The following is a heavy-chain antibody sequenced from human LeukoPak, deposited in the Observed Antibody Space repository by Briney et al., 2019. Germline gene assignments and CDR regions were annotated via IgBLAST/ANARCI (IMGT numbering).Heavy chain of an antibody. Sequence: GGSLRLSCAASGFTFSSYAMSWVRQAPGKGLEWVSGISGSGGSTYYADSAKGRFTISRDNSKNTLYLQMNSLRAEDTAVYYCAKPCRSGLSPFDAFDTWGQGTMVTVSS. CDR3: AKPCRSGLSPFDAFDT. J-gene: IGHJ3*02. CDR2: ISGSGGST. D-gene: IGHD6-19*01. CDR1: GFTFSSYA. V-gene: IGHV3-23*01.